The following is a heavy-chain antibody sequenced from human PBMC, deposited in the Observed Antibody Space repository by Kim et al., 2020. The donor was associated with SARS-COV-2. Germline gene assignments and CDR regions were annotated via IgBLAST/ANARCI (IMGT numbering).Heavy chain of an antibody. CDR2: INSDGSST. V-gene: IGHV3-74*01. CDR1: GFTFSSYW. J-gene: IGHJ3*02. D-gene: IGHD3-9*01. Sequence: GGSLRLSCAASGFTFSSYWMHWVRQAPGKGLVWVSRINSDGSSTNYADSVKGRFTISRDNAKNTLYLQMNSLRAEDTAVYYCARDRALDWSDNHAAFDNWGQGTLVTVSS. CDR3: ARDRALDWSDNHAAFDN.